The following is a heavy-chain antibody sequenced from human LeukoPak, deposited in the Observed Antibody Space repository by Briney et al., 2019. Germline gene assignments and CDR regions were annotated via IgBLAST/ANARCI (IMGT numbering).Heavy chain of an antibody. Sequence: GGSLRLSCAASGFTFSSYSMNWVRQAPGKGLEWVSSISSSGTYIYYADSVRGRFTISRDNAKNSLYLQMNSLRAEDTAVYYCATVPPAGFLDAFDVWGQGTMVTVSS. D-gene: IGHD3-10*01. V-gene: IGHV3-21*01. CDR3: ATVPPAGFLDAFDV. CDR1: GFTFSSYS. J-gene: IGHJ3*01. CDR2: ISSSGTYI.